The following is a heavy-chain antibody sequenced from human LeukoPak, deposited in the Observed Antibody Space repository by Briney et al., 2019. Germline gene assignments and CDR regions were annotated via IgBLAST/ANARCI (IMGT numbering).Heavy chain of an antibody. Sequence: PGGSLRLSCAPSGFTFSSYWMHWVRPAPGKGMVWVSRINTDGSSTSYADSVKGRFTISRDNAKNTLYLQMNSLRAEDTAVYYCARGLWGQYYYDSSGNYYMDVWGKGTTVTVSS. CDR3: ARGLWGQYYYDSSGNYYMDV. D-gene: IGHD3-22*01. J-gene: IGHJ6*03. CDR1: GFTFSSYW. V-gene: IGHV3-74*01. CDR2: INTDGSST.